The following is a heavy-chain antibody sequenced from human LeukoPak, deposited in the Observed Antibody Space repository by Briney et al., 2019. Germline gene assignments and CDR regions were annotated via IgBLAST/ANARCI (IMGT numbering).Heavy chain of an antibody. J-gene: IGHJ4*02. Sequence: SVKVSCKASGGTFSSYAISWVRQAPGQGLEWMGGIIPIFGTAKYAQKFQGRVTITAAESTITAYMELSRLTSEDTGVYYGAGRIQLGLSPFDYWGQGTLVTVSS. V-gene: IGHV1-69*01. CDR1: GGTFSSYA. D-gene: IGHD5-18*01. CDR3: AGRIQLGLSPFDY. CDR2: IIPIFGTA.